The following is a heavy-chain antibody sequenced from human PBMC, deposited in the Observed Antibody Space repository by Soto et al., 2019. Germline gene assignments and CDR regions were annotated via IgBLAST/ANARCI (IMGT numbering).Heavy chain of an antibody. J-gene: IGHJ4*02. CDR3: AREYGSGSYYIDY. D-gene: IGHD3-10*01. V-gene: IGHV4-61*01. Sequence: SDTLSLTCTVSGGSVSSGSYYWSWIRQLPGKGLEWIGYIYYSGSTNYNPSLKSRVTISVDTSKNQFSLKLSSVTAADTAVYYCAREYGSGSYYIDYWGQGTLVTVSS. CDR2: IYYSGST. CDR1: GGSVSSGSYY.